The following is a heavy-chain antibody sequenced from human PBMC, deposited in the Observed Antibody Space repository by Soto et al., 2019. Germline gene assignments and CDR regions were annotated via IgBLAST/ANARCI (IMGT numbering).Heavy chain of an antibody. D-gene: IGHD1-26*01. Sequence: SVEVSCKASGGTFSSYAISWVRQATGQGLEWMGGIIPIFGTANYAQKFQGRVTITADESTSTAYMELSSLRSEDTAVYYCARDRTVGATGDAFDIWGQGTMVTGSS. CDR2: IIPIFGTA. V-gene: IGHV1-69*13. J-gene: IGHJ3*02. CDR3: ARDRTVGATGDAFDI. CDR1: GGTFSSYA.